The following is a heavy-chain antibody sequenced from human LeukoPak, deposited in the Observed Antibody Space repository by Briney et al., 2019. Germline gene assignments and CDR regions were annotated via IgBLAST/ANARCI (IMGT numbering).Heavy chain of an antibody. V-gene: IGHV3-48*02. Sequence: AGGSLRLSCAASGFIFGDYNMNWVRQAPGKGLEWVSYISSGGSTIYYADTVKGRFTISRDNARNSLYLQMNGLTDEDTAVYYCAKAPPYKKYFDYWGQGTLVTVSS. CDR3: AKAPPYKKYFDY. CDR1: GFIFGDYN. J-gene: IGHJ4*02. CDR2: ISSGGSTI. D-gene: IGHD1-1*01.